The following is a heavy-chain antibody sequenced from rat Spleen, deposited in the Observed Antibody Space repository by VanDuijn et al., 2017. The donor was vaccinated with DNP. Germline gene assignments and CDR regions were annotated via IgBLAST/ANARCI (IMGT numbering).Heavy chain of an antibody. CDR1: GFNFNDYW. Sequence: EVKLVESGGGLVQPGRSLILSCAASGFNFNDYWMGWVRQAPGKGLEWIGQINKDSSTIDYNPSLKEKITISRDNVQNTLYLQMNKLGSEDTAIYHCAKGPNYGGYSDFFDYWGQGVMVTVSS. D-gene: IGHD1-11*01. CDR3: AKGPNYGGYSDFFDY. CDR2: INKDSSTI. V-gene: IGHV4-2*01. J-gene: IGHJ2*01.